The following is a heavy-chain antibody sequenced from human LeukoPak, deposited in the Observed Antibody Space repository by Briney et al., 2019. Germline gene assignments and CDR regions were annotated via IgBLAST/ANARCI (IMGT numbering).Heavy chain of an antibody. Sequence: GASVKVSCKASGYTFTSYGITWVRQAPGQGLEWMGWISAYNGNTNYAQKLQGRVTMTTDTSTSTAYVELRSLRSDDTAVYYCARDEGGLGGIDPWGQGTLVTVSS. D-gene: IGHD6-6*01. CDR3: ARDEGGLGGIDP. V-gene: IGHV1-18*01. J-gene: IGHJ5*02. CDR1: GYTFTSYG. CDR2: ISAYNGNT.